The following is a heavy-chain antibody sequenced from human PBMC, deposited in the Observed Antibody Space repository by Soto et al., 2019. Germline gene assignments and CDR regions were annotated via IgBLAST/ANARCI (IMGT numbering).Heavy chain of an antibody. V-gene: IGHV3-30-3*01. D-gene: IGHD3-3*01. CDR3: ARTLTIFGVVTFFDY. CDR1: GFTFSSFA. J-gene: IGHJ4*02. Sequence: PGGSLRLSCAASGFTFSSFALHWVRQAPGKELEWVAVISYDGSNKYYADSVKGRFIISRDNSKNTLYLQMNSLRAEDTAVYYCARTLTIFGVVTFFDYWGQGTPVTVSS. CDR2: ISYDGSNK.